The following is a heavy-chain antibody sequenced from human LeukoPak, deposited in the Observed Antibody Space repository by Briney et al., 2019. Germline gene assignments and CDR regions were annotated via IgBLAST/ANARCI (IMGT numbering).Heavy chain of an antibody. Sequence: GGSLRLSCAASGFTFNTCAMNWVRQAPGKGLEWVSSISGAGITTDYADSVKGRFTISRDNSKNTLYLQMNSLRAEDTAMYYCAKDVRGYNRPFDYWGQGTPVTVSS. CDR3: AKDVRGYNRPFDY. CDR1: GFTFNTCA. J-gene: IGHJ4*02. D-gene: IGHD3-10*02. V-gene: IGHV3-23*01. CDR2: ISGAGITT.